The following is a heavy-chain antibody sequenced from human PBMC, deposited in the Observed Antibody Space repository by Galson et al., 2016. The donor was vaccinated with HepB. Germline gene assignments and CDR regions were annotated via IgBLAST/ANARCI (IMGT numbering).Heavy chain of an antibody. CDR1: GGSISSSDW. CDR2: IFHSGST. D-gene: IGHD1-26*01. Sequence: SETLSPTCAVSGGSISSSDWWSWVRQPPGKGLEWIGEIFHSGSTNYNPSLKSRVTISVDKSKNQFSLKLSSVTAADTAVYYCANEGERDLLNSFDSWGQGTLVTVSS. V-gene: IGHV4-4*02. J-gene: IGHJ4*02. CDR3: ANEGERDLLNSFDS.